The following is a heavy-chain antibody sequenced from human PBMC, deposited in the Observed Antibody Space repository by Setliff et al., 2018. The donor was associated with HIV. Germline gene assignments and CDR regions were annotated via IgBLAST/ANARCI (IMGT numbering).Heavy chain of an antibody. J-gene: IGHJ3*02. CDR2: IFHNGNT. CDR1: GGFISNTNYY. V-gene: IGHV4-39*01. Sequence: SETLSLTCTVSGGFISNTNYYWGWIRQPPGKGLEWIGNIFHNGNTYYNATLESRVAISVDTSKRQFSLRMNSVTAADTAVYYCARVDSSTPRAVDIWGQGTMVTVSS. CDR3: ARVDSSTPRAVDI. D-gene: IGHD5-12*01.